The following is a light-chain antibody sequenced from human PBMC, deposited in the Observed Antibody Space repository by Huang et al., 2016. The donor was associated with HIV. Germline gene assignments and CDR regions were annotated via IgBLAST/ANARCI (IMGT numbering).Light chain of an antibody. J-gene: IGKJ4*01. V-gene: IGKV1-39*01. CDR2: GTS. CDR1: ENITSF. Sequence: DIQMTQSPSSLSASVGDSVSISCRATENITSFLYWYHQKPGTAPRLLIYGTSTLQSWVPSRFSGRGSGTDFTLTIRSLQPEDIGTYYCQQSFSTLTFGGGTKVQIK. CDR3: QQSFSTLT.